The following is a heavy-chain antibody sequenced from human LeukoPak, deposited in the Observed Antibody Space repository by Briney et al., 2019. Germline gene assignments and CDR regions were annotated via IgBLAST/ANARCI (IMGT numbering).Heavy chain of an antibody. CDR3: ARARTSSWYSGGWYDP. V-gene: IGHV4-34*01. D-gene: IGHD6-13*01. J-gene: IGHJ5*02. Sequence: SETLSLTCAVYGGSFSGYYWIWIRQPPGKGLEWIGEINLNGGTNSNPSLKSRLTISVDTSKNQFSLNLSSVTAADTAVYYCARARTSSWYSGGWYDPWGQGTLVTVSS. CDR2: INLNGGT. CDR1: GGSFSGYY.